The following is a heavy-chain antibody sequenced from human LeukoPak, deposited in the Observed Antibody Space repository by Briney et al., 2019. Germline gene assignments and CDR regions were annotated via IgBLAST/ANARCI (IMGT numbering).Heavy chain of an antibody. CDR2: ISSSGSTI. D-gene: IGHD3-9*01. CDR1: GFTVSSSY. V-gene: IGHV3-11*01. J-gene: IGHJ5*02. Sequence: AGGSLRLSCAASGFTVSSSYMSWVRQAPGKGLEWVSYISSSGSTIYYADSVKGRFTISRDNAKNSLYLQMNSLRAEDTAVYYCARASVLRYFDWSSLDPWGQGTLVTVSS. CDR3: ARASVLRYFDWSSLDP.